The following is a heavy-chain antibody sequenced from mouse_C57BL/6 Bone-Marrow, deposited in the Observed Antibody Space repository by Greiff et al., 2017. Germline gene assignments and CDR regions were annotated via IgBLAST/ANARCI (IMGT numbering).Heavy chain of an antibody. J-gene: IGHJ3*01. Sequence: EVQRVESGGGLVKPGGSLKLSCAASGFTFSDYGMHWVRQAPEKGLEWVAYISSGSSTIYYADTVKGRFTISRDNAKNTLYLQMSSLKSEDTAMYYFARHGYDYSCFAYCGQATLVTVSA. CDR1: GFTFSDYG. D-gene: IGHD2-4*01. CDR2: ISSGSSTI. V-gene: IGHV5-17*03. CDR3: ARHGYDYSCFAY.